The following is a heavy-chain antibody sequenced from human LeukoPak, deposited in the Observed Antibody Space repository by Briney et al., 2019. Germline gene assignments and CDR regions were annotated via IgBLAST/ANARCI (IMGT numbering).Heavy chain of an antibody. D-gene: IGHD5-18*01. V-gene: IGHV4-34*01. CDR2: INHSGST. Sequence: SETLSLTCAVYGGSFSGYYWSWIRKPPGKGRKWIGEINHSGSTNYNPSLKSRVTISVDTSKNQFSLKLSSVTAADTAVYYCARRMDTAMPSYYYYGMDVWGQGTTVTVSS. CDR1: GGSFSGYY. J-gene: IGHJ6*02. CDR3: ARRMDTAMPSYYYYGMDV.